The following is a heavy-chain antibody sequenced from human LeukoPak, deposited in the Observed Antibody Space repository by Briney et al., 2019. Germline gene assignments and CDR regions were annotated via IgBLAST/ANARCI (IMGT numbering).Heavy chain of an antibody. V-gene: IGHV4-30-2*01. CDR1: GGSISSGGYS. CDR2: IYQSGST. CDR3: ARRFADFDL. J-gene: IGHJ2*01. Sequence: PSETLSLTCAVSGGSISSGGYSWSWIRQPPGQGLEWIGNIYQSGSTSYNPSLKSRVTISVDRSKNQFSLKLSSVTAADTAVYYCARRFADFDLWGRGTQVTVSS. D-gene: IGHD5-24*01.